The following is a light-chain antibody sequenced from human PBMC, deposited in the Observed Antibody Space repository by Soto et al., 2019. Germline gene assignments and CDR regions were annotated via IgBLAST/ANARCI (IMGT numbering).Light chain of an antibody. J-gene: IGLJ1*01. CDR3: AAWDASLNGYV. CDR1: SSNIGGNT. V-gene: IGLV1-44*01. Sequence: QCVLTQPASASGTPGEGGTISCSTGSSNIGGNTVNWYQQVPGTAPKLLIYSYDQRPSGVPDRFSGSKSGTSASLAISGLQSEDEADYYCAAWDASLNGYVFGTGTKVTVL. CDR2: SYD.